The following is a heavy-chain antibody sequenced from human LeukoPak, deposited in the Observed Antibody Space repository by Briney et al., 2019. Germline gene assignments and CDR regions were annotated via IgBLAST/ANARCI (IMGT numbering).Heavy chain of an antibody. Sequence: ASVKVSCKASGYTFTSYAMHWVRQAPGQRLEWMGWINAGNGNTKYSQKFQGRVTITRDTSASTAYMELSSLRSEDTAVYYCARGSTVVTQANPDYWGQGTLVTVSS. CDR2: INAGNGNT. CDR3: ARGSTVVTQANPDY. CDR1: GYTFTSYA. V-gene: IGHV1-3*01. J-gene: IGHJ4*02. D-gene: IGHD4-23*01.